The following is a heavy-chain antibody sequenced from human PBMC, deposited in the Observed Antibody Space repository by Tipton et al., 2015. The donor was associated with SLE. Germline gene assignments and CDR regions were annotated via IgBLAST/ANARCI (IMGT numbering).Heavy chain of an antibody. J-gene: IGHJ3*01. V-gene: IGHV4-38-2*02. CDR2: IYHSGIT. D-gene: IGHD6-13*01. CDR3: ARESRYSSNWLNAFDV. CDR1: DYSLSSGYY. Sequence: TLSLTCAVSDYSLSSGYYWGWLRRPPGRGLEWIGNIYHSGITYYNPSLKSRVTISLDTSKNQFSLKVDSVTAADTAVYFCARESRYSSNWLNAFDVWGQGTLVTVSS.